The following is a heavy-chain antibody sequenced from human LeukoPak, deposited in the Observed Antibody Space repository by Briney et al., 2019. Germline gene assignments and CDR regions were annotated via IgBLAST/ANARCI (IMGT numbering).Heavy chain of an antibody. Sequence: SETLSLTCAVYGGSFSGYYWSWIRQPPGKGLEWIGEINHSGSTNYNPSLKSRVTISVDTSKNQFSLKLSSVTAADTAVYYCARVSSRRLPPSYSYDRRNYFDYWGQGTLVTVSS. J-gene: IGHJ4*02. CDR3: ARVSSRRLPPSYSYDRRNYFDY. V-gene: IGHV4-34*01. CDR2: INHSGST. CDR1: GGSFSGYY. D-gene: IGHD3-22*01.